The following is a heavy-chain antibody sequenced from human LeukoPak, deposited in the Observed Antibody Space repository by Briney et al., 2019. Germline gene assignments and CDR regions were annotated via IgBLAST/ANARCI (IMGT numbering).Heavy chain of an antibody. CDR1: GFTFSSYA. D-gene: IGHD1-26*01. CDR2: ISYDGSNK. J-gene: IGHJ4*02. CDR3: ARNTGSYSLDY. V-gene: IGHV3-30-3*01. Sequence: GRSLRLSCASSGFTFSSYAMHWVRQAPGKGLEWVAVISYDGSNKYYADSVKGRFTISRDNSKNTLYLQMNSLRAEDTAVYYCARNTGSYSLDYWGQGTLVTVSA.